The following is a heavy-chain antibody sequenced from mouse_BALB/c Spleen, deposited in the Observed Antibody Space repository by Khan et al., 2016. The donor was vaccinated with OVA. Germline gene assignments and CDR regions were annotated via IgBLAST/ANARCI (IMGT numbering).Heavy chain of an antibody. CDR3: ARRLQPYYEAMDY. CDR1: GYTFTNYW. J-gene: IGHJ4*01. CDR2: INPSTIYT. Sequence: QIQLVQSGAELAKPGASVKMSCKASGYTFTNYWMHWVKQRPGQGLEWIGYINPSTIYTEYNQKFKDKATLTADKSSSTAYMQLRSLTSEDSAVYYCARRLQPYYEAMDYWGQGTSVTVSA. V-gene: IGHV1-7*01. D-gene: IGHD6-1*01.